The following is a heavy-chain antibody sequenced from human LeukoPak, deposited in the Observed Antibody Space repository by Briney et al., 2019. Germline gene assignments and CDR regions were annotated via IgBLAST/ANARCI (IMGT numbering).Heavy chain of an antibody. CDR2: IWYDGSNK. J-gene: IGHJ5*02. CDR3: AREGHCSGGSCKEGNP. V-gene: IGHV3-33*01. Sequence: GGSLRLSCAASGFTFSSYGMLWVRQAPGKGLEWVAVIWYDGSNKYYADSVKGRFTISRDNSKNTLYLQMNSLRAEDTAVYYCAREGHCSGGSCKEGNPWGQGTLVTVSS. D-gene: IGHD2-15*01. CDR1: GFTFSSYG.